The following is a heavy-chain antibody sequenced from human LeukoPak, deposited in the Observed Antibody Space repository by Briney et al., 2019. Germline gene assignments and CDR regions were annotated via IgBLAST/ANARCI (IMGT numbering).Heavy chain of an antibody. CDR2: IYHSGST. V-gene: IGHV4-38-2*02. CDR3: ARVGPATYYYDSSGYDSYYYYYMDV. Sequence: SETLSLTCTVSGYSISSGYYWGWIRQPPGKGLEWIGSIYHSGSTYYNPSLKSRVTISVDTSKNQFSLKLSSVTAADTAVYYCARVGPATYYYDSSGYDSYYYYYMDVWGKGTTVTVSS. D-gene: IGHD3-22*01. J-gene: IGHJ6*03. CDR1: GYSISSGYY.